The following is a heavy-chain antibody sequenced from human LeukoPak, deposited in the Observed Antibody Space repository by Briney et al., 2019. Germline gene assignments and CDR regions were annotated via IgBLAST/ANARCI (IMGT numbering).Heavy chain of an antibody. Sequence: GGSLRLSCAASGFTVSSNYMSWVRQAPGKGLEWVSVIYSGGSTYYADSVKGRFTISRDNSKNTLYLQMNSLRAEDTAVYYCARGNPVWSGYYMGGMDVWGQGTTVTVSS. D-gene: IGHD3-3*01. CDR1: GFTVSSNY. CDR2: IYSGGST. J-gene: IGHJ6*02. V-gene: IGHV3-66*01. CDR3: ARGNPVWSGYYMGGMDV.